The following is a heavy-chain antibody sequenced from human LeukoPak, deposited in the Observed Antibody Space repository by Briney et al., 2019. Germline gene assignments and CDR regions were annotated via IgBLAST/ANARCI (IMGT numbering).Heavy chain of an antibody. J-gene: IGHJ4*02. CDR2: ISYDGSNK. CDR1: GFTFSSYG. CDR3: AKGYYDFWSGYYPYGLFDY. V-gene: IGHV3-30*18. D-gene: IGHD3-3*01. Sequence: GGSLRLSCAASGFTFSSYGMHWVRQAPGKGLEWVAVISYDGSNKYYADSVKGRFTISRDNSKNTLYLQMNSLRAEDTAVYYCAKGYYDFWSGYYPYGLFDYWGQGTLVTVSS.